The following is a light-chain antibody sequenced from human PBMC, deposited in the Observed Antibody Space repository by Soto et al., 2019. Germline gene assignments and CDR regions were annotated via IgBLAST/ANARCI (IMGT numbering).Light chain of an antibody. V-gene: IGKV3-15*01. J-gene: IGKJ5*01. CDR1: QSVSSK. CDR2: GAS. CDR3: QQYNNWPPIT. Sequence: ELVMTQSPATLSVSPGERATLSCRASQSVSSKLAWYQQKPGQAPRLLIYGASTRATGIPARFSGSGSGTEFNLTISSLQSEDFAVYYCQQYNNWPPITFGQGTRLEIK.